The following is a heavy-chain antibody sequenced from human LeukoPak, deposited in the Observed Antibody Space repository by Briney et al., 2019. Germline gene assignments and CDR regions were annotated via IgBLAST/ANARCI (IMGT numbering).Heavy chain of an antibody. CDR3: ARDHDVLRFLEWSGFYMDV. CDR2: IIPIFGTA. V-gene: IGHV1-69*05. J-gene: IGHJ6*03. CDR1: GGTFSSYA. D-gene: IGHD3-3*01. Sequence: SVKVSCKASGGTFSSYAISWVRQAPGQGLEWMGRIIPIFGTANYAQKFQGRVTITTDESTSTAYMELSSLRSEDTAVYYCARDHDVLRFLEWSGFYMDVWGKGTTVTVSS.